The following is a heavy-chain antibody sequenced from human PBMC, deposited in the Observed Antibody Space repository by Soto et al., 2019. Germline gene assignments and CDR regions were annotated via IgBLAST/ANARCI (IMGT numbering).Heavy chain of an antibody. V-gene: IGHV3-23*01. D-gene: IGHD3-16*01. J-gene: IGHJ4*02. CDR1: GFIVSSSA. CDR3: VSWVSAHFDY. CDR2: IDHVGANT. Sequence: GSLRLSGAASGFIVSSSAMSWVRQAPGTGLEWVSTIDHVGANTHYADSVKGRFTISRDNSRKTLDLQMNSLRAADTALYYCVSWVSAHFDYWGQGTPVTVPS.